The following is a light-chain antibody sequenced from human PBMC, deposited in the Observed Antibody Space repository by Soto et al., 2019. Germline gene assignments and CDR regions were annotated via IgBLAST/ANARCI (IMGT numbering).Light chain of an antibody. CDR3: QQYGPSPPYT. V-gene: IGKV3-20*01. CDR2: AAS. CDR1: RSFSSSY. Sequence: EIVLTQSPGTLSLSPGERVTLSCRASRSFSSSYLAWYQQKPGQAPRLLIYAASIRATGIPDRFSGSGSGTDFTLTISRLEPEDFAVYYCQQYGPSPPYTFGQGTKVEIK. J-gene: IGKJ2*01.